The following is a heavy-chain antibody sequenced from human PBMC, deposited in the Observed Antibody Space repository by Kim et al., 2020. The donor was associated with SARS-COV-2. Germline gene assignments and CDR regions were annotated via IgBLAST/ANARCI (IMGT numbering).Heavy chain of an antibody. CDR1: GFTFRSYG. CDR2: IWYDGSQK. J-gene: IGHJ4*02. V-gene: IGHV3-33*01. CDR3: ARNSDTLGFVY. Sequence: GGSLRLSCTASGFTFRSYGMHWVRQAPGKGLEWVAVIWYDGSQKYYGDSVKGRFTVPRDNSKNTLYLQVNSLRVEDTAVYFCARNSDTLGFVYWGQGTLV. D-gene: IGHD2-15*01.